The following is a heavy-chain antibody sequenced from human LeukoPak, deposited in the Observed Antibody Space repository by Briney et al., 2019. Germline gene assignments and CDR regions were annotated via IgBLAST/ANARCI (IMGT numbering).Heavy chain of an antibody. Sequence: PSETLSLTCTVSGGSISSYYWSWIRQRPGKGLEWIGYIYYSGSTNYNPSLKSRVTISVDTSKNQFSLKLSSVTAADTAVYYCARSYYGDYVFDYWGQGTLVTVSS. D-gene: IGHD4-17*01. CDR3: ARSYYGDYVFDY. V-gene: IGHV4-59*08. CDR2: IYYSGST. J-gene: IGHJ4*02. CDR1: GGSISSYY.